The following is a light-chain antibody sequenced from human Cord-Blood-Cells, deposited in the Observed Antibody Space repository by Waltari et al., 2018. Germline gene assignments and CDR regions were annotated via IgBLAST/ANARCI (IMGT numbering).Light chain of an antibody. CDR1: QSISSW. J-gene: IGKJ1*01. CDR2: KAS. V-gene: IGKV1-5*03. Sequence: DIQMTQSPSTLSASVGDRVTITCRASQSISSWLAWYQQQPGKAPKRLIYKASSLESGVPSRFSGSGSGTEFTLTISSLQPDDFATYYCQQYNSYSWTFGQGTKVEIK. CDR3: QQYNSYSWT.